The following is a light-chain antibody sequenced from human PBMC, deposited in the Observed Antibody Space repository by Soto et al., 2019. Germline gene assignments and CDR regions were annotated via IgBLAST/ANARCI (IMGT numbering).Light chain of an antibody. Sequence: QSVLTQPASVSGSPGQSITIYCSGTSSDVGGYNYVSWFQQHPDKVPKLMIYDVTNRPSGISNRFSGSKSGNMASLTISGLRAEDEADYYCTSYTSSNSYVFGTGTQLTVL. J-gene: IGLJ1*01. CDR2: DVT. CDR1: SSDVGGYNY. V-gene: IGLV2-14*01. CDR3: TSYTSSNSYV.